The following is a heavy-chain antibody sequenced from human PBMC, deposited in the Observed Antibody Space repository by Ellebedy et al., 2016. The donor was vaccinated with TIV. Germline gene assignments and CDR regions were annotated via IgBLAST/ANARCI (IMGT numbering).Heavy chain of an antibody. D-gene: IGHD3-22*01. V-gene: IGHV1-18*01. CDR1: GYTFTSYG. Sequence: AASVKVSCKASGYTFTSYGISWVRQAPGQGLEWMGWISAYHGNTNYAQKLQGRVTMNTDTSTSPAYTELRSVRADDTAVDYCARVMGLSGYYAFDIWGQGTMVTVSS. J-gene: IGHJ3*02. CDR3: ARVMGLSGYYAFDI. CDR2: ISAYHGNT.